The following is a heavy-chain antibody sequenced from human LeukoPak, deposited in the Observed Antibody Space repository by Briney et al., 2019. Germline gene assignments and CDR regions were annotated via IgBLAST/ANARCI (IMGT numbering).Heavy chain of an antibody. D-gene: IGHD3-22*01. CDR3: ARVLRYDDSSGYYAY. CDR2: INPNSGGA. J-gene: IGHJ4*02. Sequence: ASVKVSCKASGYTFTGYYMHWVRQAPGQGLEWMGWINPNSGGANYAQTLQGRVTMTRDTSISIVYMELSGLRTDDTPVYYCARVLRYDDSSGYYAYWGQGTLVTVSS. V-gene: IGHV1-2*02. CDR1: GYTFTGYY.